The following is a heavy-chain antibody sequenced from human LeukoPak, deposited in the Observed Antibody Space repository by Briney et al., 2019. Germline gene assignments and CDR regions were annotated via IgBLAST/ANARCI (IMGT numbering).Heavy chain of an antibody. V-gene: IGHV3-30*04. D-gene: IGHD1-26*01. Sequence: GRSLGLSCAASGFSFSSHAMHWVRQAPGRGLEGVAGVSYTGSDKFYVDSVKGRFTISRDNSKNTVSLQMSGLRAEDTAVYYCVGEVGPRDFDNWGQGTLVTVSS. CDR3: VGEVGPRDFDN. CDR2: VSYTGSDK. CDR1: GFSFSSHA. J-gene: IGHJ4*02.